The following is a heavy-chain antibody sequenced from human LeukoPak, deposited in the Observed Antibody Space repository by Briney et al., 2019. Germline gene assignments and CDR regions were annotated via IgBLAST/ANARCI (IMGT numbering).Heavy chain of an antibody. CDR3: ARDQYSSGWYTY. CDR1: GGSISRSNYY. CDR2: IHYSGST. V-gene: IGHV4-39*07. D-gene: IGHD6-19*01. Sequence: SETLPLTCTVSGGSISRSNYYWGWIRQPPGKGLEWIGCIHYSGSTYYTPSLKSRVTISVDTSKNQFSLKLSSVTAADTAVYYCARDQYSSGWYTYWGQGTLVTVSS. J-gene: IGHJ4*02.